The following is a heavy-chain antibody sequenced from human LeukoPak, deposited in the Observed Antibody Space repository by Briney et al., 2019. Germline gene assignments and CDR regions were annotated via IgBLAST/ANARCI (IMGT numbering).Heavy chain of an antibody. CDR2: IDGDDDK. D-gene: IGHD3-22*01. J-gene: IGHJ4*02. CDR3: VRSYFYDSGYFFEY. CDR1: GFSLSTSGVC. V-gene: IGHV2-70*11. Sequence: SGPTLVNPTQTLTLTCTFSGFSLSTSGVCVSWIRQPPGKALEWLARIDGDDDKYYSTSLKTRLTISKDTSKNQVVLTMTNMDPVDTATYYCVRSYFYDSGYFFEYWGQGTLVTVSS.